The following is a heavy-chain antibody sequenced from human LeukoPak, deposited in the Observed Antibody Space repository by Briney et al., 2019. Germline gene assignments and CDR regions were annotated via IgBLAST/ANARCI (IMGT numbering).Heavy chain of an antibody. V-gene: IGHV3-23*01. J-gene: IGHJ4*02. CDR2: ISGSGGST. D-gene: IGHD2-15*01. CDR1: GFTFSSYG. Sequence: PGGSLRLSCAASGFTFSSYGMSWVRQAPGKGLEWVSAISGSGGSTYYADSVKGRFTISRDNSKNTLYLQMNSLRAEDTAVYYCAKDGPPYCSGGSCYSSLVDYWGQGTLVTVSS. CDR3: AKDGPPYCSGGSCYSSLVDY.